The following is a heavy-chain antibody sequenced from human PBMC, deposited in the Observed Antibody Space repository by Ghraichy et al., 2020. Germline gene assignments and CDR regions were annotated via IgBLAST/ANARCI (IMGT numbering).Heavy chain of an antibody. D-gene: IGHD5-18*01. J-gene: IGHJ6*02. Sequence: SETLSLTWGVYGGSFNAYYWSWIRQPPGKGLEWIGEINHSGSTNYNPSLKSRVTISVDTSKNQFSLNLSSVTAEDTAVYYCAGRPYVGYIYGPSRYGMDVWGQGTTVSDSS. CDR3: AGRPYVGYIYGPSRYGMDV. CDR1: GGSFNAYY. CDR2: INHSGST. V-gene: IGHV4-34*01.